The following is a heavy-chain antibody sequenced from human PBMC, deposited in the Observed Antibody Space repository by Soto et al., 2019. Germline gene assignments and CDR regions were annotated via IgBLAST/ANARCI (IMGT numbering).Heavy chain of an antibody. V-gene: IGHV3-72*01. CDR1: GFSVSDHF. CDR3: ASSITARLPD. Sequence: EVQLVESGGGLVQSGGSLRLSCTASGFSVSDHFMDWVRQTPGKGLEWLGQITNRATGDTTFYAASGKGRLTVSKDESRNSLYLQMNSLKTADTAVYYGASSITARLPDWGQGNVVDVA. J-gene: IGHJ4*02. CDR2: ITNRATGDTT. D-gene: IGHD5-18*01.